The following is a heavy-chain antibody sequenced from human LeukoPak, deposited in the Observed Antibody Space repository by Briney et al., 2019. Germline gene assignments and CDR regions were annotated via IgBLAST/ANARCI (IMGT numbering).Heavy chain of an antibody. V-gene: IGHV4-39*01. J-gene: IGHJ5*02. D-gene: IGHD2-15*01. CDR2: IYYSGTT. Sequence: SETLSLTRTVSGGSISSSSYYWGWIRQPPEKGLEWIGTIYYSGTTYYNPSLKSRVTISVDTSKNQFSLKLGSVTAAHTAVYYCARHPIKYCSGGSCYGEDWFDPWGQGTLVSVSS. CDR1: GGSISSSSYY. CDR3: ARHPIKYCSGGSCYGEDWFDP.